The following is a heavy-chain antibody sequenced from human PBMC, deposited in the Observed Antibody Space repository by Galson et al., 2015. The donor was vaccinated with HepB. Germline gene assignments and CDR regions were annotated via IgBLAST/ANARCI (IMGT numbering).Heavy chain of an antibody. CDR3: ARDRDYRFDY. Sequence: SVKVSCKASGYTFTTNGISWVRQAPGQGLEWVGWITANSGNTKYAQNLQGRVTLTRDTSTSTAYLELRSLRPDDTAAYYCARDRDYRFDYWGQGTLVTVSS. V-gene: IGHV1-18*04. J-gene: IGHJ4*02. CDR1: GYTFTTNG. CDR2: ITANSGNT. D-gene: IGHD4/OR15-4a*01.